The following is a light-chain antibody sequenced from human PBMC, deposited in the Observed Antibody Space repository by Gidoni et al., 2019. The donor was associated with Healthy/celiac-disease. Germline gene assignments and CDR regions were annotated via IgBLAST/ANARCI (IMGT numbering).Light chain of an antibody. V-gene: IGLV3-25*03. CDR1: ALPKQY. J-gene: IGLJ1*01. Sequence: SYELTQPPQVSVSPVQTARITCSGDALPKQYAYWYQQKPAQAPVLVIYKDSERPSGIPARFSGSSSGTTVTLTISGVQAEDEADYYCQSADSSGTYEVFGTGTKVTVL. CDR3: QSADSSGTYEV. CDR2: KDS.